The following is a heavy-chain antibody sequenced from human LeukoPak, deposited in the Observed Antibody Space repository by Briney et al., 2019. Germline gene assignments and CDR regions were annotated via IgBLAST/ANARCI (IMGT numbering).Heavy chain of an antibody. Sequence: SETLSLTCTVSGGSISGYYWSWTRQPPGKGLEWIGYIYYTGTTNYNPSLKSRVTISVDTSKNQFSLKLSSVTAADTAVYYCARGSRGYTYGWGQGTLVTVSS. V-gene: IGHV4-59*01. J-gene: IGHJ4*02. CDR3: ARGSRGYTYG. CDR2: IYYTGTT. CDR1: GGSISGYY. D-gene: IGHD5-18*01.